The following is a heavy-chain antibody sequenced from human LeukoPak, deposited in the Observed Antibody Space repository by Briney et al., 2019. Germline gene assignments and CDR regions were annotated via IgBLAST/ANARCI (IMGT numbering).Heavy chain of an antibody. CDR3: ARSHYGFDI. CDR1: GFTLRSYW. J-gene: IGHJ3*02. V-gene: IGHV3-7*01. Sequence: GGSLRLSCAASGFTLRSYWMSWVRQGPGKGLEWVANTKPDGSETYYADSVKGRFTISRDNAKNSLYLQMNSLRAEDTAVYYCARSHYGFDIWGQGTMVTVSS. CDR2: TKPDGSET.